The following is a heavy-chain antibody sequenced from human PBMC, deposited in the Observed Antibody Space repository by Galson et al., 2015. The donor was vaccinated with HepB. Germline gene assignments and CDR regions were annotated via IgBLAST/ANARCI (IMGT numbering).Heavy chain of an antibody. CDR1: GFTFTSSA. V-gene: IGHV1-58*01. CDR2: IVVGSGST. CDR3: AAGVGDILTGYHGSYYNMDV. D-gene: IGHD3-9*01. J-gene: IGHJ6*03. Sequence: QSGAEVKKPGESLKISCKASGFTFTSSAVQWVRQARGQRLEWIGWIVVGSGSTNHTQKLQERVTFTRDMSTSTAYKEVSSLRSEDTAVYYCAAGVGDILTGYHGSYYNMDVWGKGTTVTVSS.